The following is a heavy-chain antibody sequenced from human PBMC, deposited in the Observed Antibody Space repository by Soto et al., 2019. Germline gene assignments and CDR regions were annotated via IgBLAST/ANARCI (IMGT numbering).Heavy chain of an antibody. D-gene: IGHD3-10*01. Sequence: EVQLLESGGGLVQPGGSLRLSCAASGFPFRSYAMSWFRQAPGRGLEWVSPVGGRDFNTYYADSVKGRFTVSRDNDNSALFLQMNGLRAEDTAVYYCAKGPDPGAFDIWGQGTLVTVSS. CDR2: VGGRDFNT. J-gene: IGHJ3*02. CDR3: AKGPDPGAFDI. V-gene: IGHV3-23*01. CDR1: GFPFRSYA.